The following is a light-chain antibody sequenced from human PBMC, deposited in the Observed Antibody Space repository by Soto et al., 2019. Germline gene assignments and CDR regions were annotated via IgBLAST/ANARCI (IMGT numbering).Light chain of an antibody. CDR1: QSISSW. CDR3: QQSYSTRWT. Sequence: DIQMYLSPSTLSASERDRVTITCRASQSISSWLAWYQQKPGKAPKLLIYAASSLQSGVPSRFSGSGSGTDFTLTISSLQPEDVATYYCQQSYSTRWTFGQGTKVDI. V-gene: IGKV1-39*01. CDR2: AAS. J-gene: IGKJ1*01.